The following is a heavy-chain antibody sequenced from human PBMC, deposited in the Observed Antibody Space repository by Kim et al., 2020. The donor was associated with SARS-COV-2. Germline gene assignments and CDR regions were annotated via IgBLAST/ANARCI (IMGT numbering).Heavy chain of an antibody. Sequence: DTAKGRLTTSRDNSKNTLYLQMNSLRAEDTAVYYCAKDPRASYYYDSSGTNWFDPWGQGTLVTVSS. V-gene: IGHV3-23*01. D-gene: IGHD3-22*01. J-gene: IGHJ5*02. CDR3: AKDPRASYYYDSSGTNWFDP.